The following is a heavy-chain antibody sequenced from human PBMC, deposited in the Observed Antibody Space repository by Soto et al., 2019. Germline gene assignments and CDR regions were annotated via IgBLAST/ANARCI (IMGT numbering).Heavy chain of an antibody. CDR3: PRYYGVYGLHVPDRMGV. CDR2: IYPGDSDT. D-gene: IGHD3-16*01. J-gene: IGHJ6*02. V-gene: IGHV5-51*01. CDR1: GYSFTSYW. Sequence: GESLKISRKGSGYSFTSYWISWVRQMPGKGLEWMGVIYPGDSDTRYSPSFQGQVTISADKAIRTAYLQLSCLKASDTAMYYCPRYYGVYGLHVPDRMGVSARGTTVPVSS.